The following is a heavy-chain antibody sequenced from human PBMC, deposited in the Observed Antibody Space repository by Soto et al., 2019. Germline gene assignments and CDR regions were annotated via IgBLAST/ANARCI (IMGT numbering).Heavy chain of an antibody. CDR2: INHSGST. D-gene: IGHD2-15*01. Sequence: SETLSLTCAVYGGSFSCYYWIWIRQPPGKGLEWIGEINHSGSTNYNPSLKSRVTISVDTSKNQFSLKLSSVTAADTAVYYCARGESVVAATRVYQSWGQGTLVTVSS. CDR1: GGSFSCYY. J-gene: IGHJ4*02. V-gene: IGHV4-34*01. CDR3: ARGESVVAATRVYQS.